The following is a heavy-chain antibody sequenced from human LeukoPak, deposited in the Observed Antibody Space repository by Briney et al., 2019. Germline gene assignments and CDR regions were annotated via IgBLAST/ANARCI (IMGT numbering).Heavy chain of an antibody. V-gene: IGHV1-69*13. CDR1: RGTFSSYA. D-gene: IGHD2-15*01. J-gene: IGHJ6*02. CDR3: ARDSGYRYCSGGSCYFPYYYGMDV. CDR2: IIPIFGTA. Sequence: SVKVSCKASRGTFSSYAISWVRQAPGQGLEWMGGIIPIFGTANYAQKFQGRVTITADESTSTAYMELSSLRSEDTAVYYCARDSGYRYCSGGSCYFPYYYGMDVWGQGTTVTVSS.